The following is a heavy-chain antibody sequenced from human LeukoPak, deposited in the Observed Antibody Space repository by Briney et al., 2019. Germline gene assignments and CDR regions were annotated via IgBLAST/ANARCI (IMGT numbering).Heavy chain of an antibody. D-gene: IGHD6-13*01. J-gene: IGHJ4*02. CDR2: ISGSGGST. V-gene: IGHV3-23*01. CDR1: GFTFSSYA. Sequence: QSGGSLRLSCAASGFTFSSYAMSWVRQAPGKGLEWVSAISGSGGSTYYADSVKGRFTISRDNSKNTLYLQMNTLRAEDTAVYYCARPRDSSWSKTWDYWGQGTLVTVSS. CDR3: ARPRDSSWSKTWDY.